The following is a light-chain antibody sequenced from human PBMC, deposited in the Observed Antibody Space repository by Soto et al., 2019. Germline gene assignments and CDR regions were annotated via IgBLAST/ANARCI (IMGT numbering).Light chain of an antibody. J-gene: IGKJ3*01. Sequence: EIVLTQSPATLSLSPGERATLSCRASQSVSSSLVWYQQKRGQAPRLLIYDASNRDTGIPPRFSGSGSGTDYTLTTSSSLPDEVAVYYYQQHNNWSQCTFGAGTKVDIK. CDR1: QSVSSS. V-gene: IGKV3-11*01. CDR3: QQHNNWSQCT. CDR2: DAS.